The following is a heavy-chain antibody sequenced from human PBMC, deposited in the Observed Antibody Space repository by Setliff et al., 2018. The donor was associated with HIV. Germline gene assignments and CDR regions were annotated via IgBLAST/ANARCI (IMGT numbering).Heavy chain of an antibody. J-gene: IGHJ4*02. CDR3: ARGSWKDGAQGYFFDH. D-gene: IGHD1-1*01. CDR2: INHSGST. Sequence: SETLSLTCAVYGGSFSGYYWSWIRQPPGKGLEWIGEINHSGSTNYNPSLKSRLSTSIDTSKNQFSLSLRSVTAADTAVYYCARGSWKDGAQGYFFDHWGQGTLVTVSS. V-gene: IGHV4-34*01. CDR1: GGSFSGYY.